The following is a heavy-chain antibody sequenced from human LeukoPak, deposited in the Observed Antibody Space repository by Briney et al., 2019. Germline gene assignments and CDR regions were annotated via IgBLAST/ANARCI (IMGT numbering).Heavy chain of an antibody. D-gene: IGHD3-22*01. CDR1: GFAFSRYE. V-gene: IGHV3-48*03. CDR3: AREYYYDSRGYLDY. Sequence: GGSLRLSCAASGFAFSRYEMNWVRQAPGKGLEWVSYISSSGSTIYYADSVKGRFTISRDNAKNSLYLQMNSPRAEDTAVYYCAREYYYDSRGYLDYWGQGTLVTVSS. J-gene: IGHJ4*02. CDR2: ISSSGSTI.